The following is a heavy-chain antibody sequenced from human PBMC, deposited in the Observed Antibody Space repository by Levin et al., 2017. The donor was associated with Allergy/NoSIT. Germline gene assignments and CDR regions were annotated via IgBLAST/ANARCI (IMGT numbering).Heavy chain of an antibody. D-gene: IGHD1-26*01. CDR3: ARGGRGGGSYPYYFDY. CDR2: INPNSGGT. J-gene: IGHJ4*02. V-gene: IGHV1-2*06. Sequence: ASVKVSCKASGYTFTGYYMHWVRQAPGQGLEWMGRINPNSGGTNYAQKFQGRVTMTRDTSISTAYMELSRLRSDDTAVYYWARGGRGGGSYPYYFDYWGQGTLVTVSS. CDR1: GYTFTGYY.